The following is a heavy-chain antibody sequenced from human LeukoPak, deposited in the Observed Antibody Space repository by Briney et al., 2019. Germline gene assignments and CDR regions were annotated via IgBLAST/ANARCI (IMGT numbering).Heavy chain of an antibody. J-gene: IGHJ4*02. CDR3: ARPAVEMATIPLDY. CDR2: IACSGST. D-gene: IGHD5-24*01. CDR1: GGSISSSSYY. V-gene: IGHV4-39*01. Sequence: SETLSLTCTVSGGSISSSSYYWGWIRQPPGKGLEWIGSIACSGSTYYNPSLKSRVTISVNTSKNQLSLKLSSVTAADTAVYYCARPAVEMATIPLDYWGQGTLVTVSS.